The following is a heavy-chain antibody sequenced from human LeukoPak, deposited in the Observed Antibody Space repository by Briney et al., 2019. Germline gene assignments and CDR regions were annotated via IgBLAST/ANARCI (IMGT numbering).Heavy chain of an antibody. Sequence: PSETLSLTCSVSGVFVTNYYWSWVRQPAGKRLEWIGRNYPTGDTIYNPTLKSRVTMSVDMSKNHLSLKLTSVPAADAAVYYCARDLTAGVSFDFWGQGILVCV. CDR2: NYPTGDT. J-gene: IGHJ4*02. CDR1: GVFVTNYY. CDR3: ARDLTAGVSFDF. V-gene: IGHV4-4*07. D-gene: IGHD6-19*01.